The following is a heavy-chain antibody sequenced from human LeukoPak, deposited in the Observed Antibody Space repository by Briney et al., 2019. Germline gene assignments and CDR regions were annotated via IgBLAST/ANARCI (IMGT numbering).Heavy chain of an antibody. J-gene: IGHJ5*02. D-gene: IGHD6-13*01. CDR3: ACRDLTSTWSFP. CDR1: GYSFTSYW. V-gene: IGHV5-51*01. Sequence: GESLKISCQGFGYSFTSYWIGWVRQMPGKGMEWMGVIYPGDSRIRYNPSFQGQVTISVDKSISTAYLQWVSLKASDTAMYYCACRDLTSTWSFPWGQGTLVTVSS. CDR2: IYPGDSRI.